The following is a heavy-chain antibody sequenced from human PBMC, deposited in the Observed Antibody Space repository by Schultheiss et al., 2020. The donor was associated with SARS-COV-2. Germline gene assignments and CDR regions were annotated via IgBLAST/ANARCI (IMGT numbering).Heavy chain of an antibody. V-gene: IGHV1-2*02. Sequence: ASVKVSCKASGGTFSSYAISWVRQAPGQGLEWMGWINPNSGGTNYAQKFQGRVTMTRDTSISTAYMELSRLRSDDTAVYYCARDGGGYSWNWFDPWGQGTLVTVSS. D-gene: IGHD5-18*01. J-gene: IGHJ5*02. CDR2: INPNSGGT. CDR3: ARDGGGYSWNWFDP. CDR1: GGTFSSYA.